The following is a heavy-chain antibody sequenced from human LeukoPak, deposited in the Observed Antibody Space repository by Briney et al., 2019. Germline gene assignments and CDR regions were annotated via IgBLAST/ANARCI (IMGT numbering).Heavy chain of an antibody. CDR3: AKVQSRRGYCSGGSCPYYFDY. Sequence: GGSLRLSCAASGFTFSSYGMHWVRQAPGKGLEWVAFIRYDGSNKYYADSVKGRFTISRDNSKNTLYLQMNSLRAEDTAVYYCAKVQSRRGYCSGGSCPYYFDYWGQGTLVTVSS. CDR2: IRYDGSNK. D-gene: IGHD2-15*01. CDR1: GFTFSSYG. J-gene: IGHJ4*02. V-gene: IGHV3-30*02.